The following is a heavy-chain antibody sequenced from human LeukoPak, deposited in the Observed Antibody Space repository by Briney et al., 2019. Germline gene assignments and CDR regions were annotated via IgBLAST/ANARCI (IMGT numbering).Heavy chain of an antibody. Sequence: SVKVSCKASGGTFSSYAISWVRQAPGQGLEWIGRIIPILGIANYAQKFQGRVTITADKSTSTAYMELSSLRSEDTAVYYCARVEYYDSSGYYQPDYWGQGTLVTVSS. CDR3: ARVEYYDSSGYYQPDY. CDR2: IIPILGIA. CDR1: GGTFSSYA. D-gene: IGHD3-22*01. V-gene: IGHV1-69*04. J-gene: IGHJ4*02.